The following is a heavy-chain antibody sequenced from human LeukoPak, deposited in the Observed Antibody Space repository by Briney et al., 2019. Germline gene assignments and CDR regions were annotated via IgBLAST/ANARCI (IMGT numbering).Heavy chain of an antibody. Sequence: SQALSLTCTVSGGSISSGSYYWSWIRQPAGKGLEWIGRTYTSGSTNYNPSLESRVTISVDTSKNQFSLKLSSVTAADTAVYYCARGGSMDYAFDIWGQGTMVTVSS. D-gene: IGHD2-2*01. V-gene: IGHV4-61*02. CDR2: TYTSGST. J-gene: IGHJ3*02. CDR1: GGSISSGSYY. CDR3: ARGGSMDYAFDI.